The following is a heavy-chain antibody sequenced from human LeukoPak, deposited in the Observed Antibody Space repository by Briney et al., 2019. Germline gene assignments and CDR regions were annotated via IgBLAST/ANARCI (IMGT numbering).Heavy chain of an antibody. V-gene: IGHV1-8*01. CDR3: ATGYSSSWYPYEY. D-gene: IGHD6-13*01. Sequence: ASVKVSCTASGYTFTTYDINWVRQATGQGLEWMGWMNPNSGNTGYAQKFQGRLTMTRNTSISTAYMELSSLRSEDTAVYYCATGYSSSWYPYEYWGQGTLVTVSS. J-gene: IGHJ4*02. CDR1: GYTFTTYD. CDR2: MNPNSGNT.